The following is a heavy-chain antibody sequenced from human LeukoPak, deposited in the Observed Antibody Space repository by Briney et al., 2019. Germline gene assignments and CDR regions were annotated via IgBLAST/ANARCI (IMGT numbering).Heavy chain of an antibody. Sequence: GGSLRLPCAASGFTFSNVWLSWVRQAPGKGLEWIGRIKSKTDGGTTEYAAPVQGRFTISRDDSKNTVYLQMNSLKTEDTGVYFCTWLFYGFWGQGALVTVS. CDR2: IKSKTDGGTT. V-gene: IGHV3-15*01. CDR1: GFTFSNVW. CDR3: TWLFYGF. J-gene: IGHJ4*02. D-gene: IGHD3-22*01.